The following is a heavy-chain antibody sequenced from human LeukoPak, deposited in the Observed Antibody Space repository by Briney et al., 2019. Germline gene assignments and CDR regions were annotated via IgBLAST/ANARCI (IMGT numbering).Heavy chain of an antibody. J-gene: IGHJ4*02. D-gene: IGHD1-20*01. CDR1: GFIFSGSD. V-gene: IGHV3-73*01. CDR2: IRTKLRNYAT. Sequence: GGSLRLSCATSGFIFSGSDIHWVRQDSGRGLEWVGRIRTKLRNYATAYAASVKGRFTISRDDSGDTAYLQMNSLKTEDTAVYYCTTYISGHYWGQGTLVTVSS. CDR3: TTYISGHY.